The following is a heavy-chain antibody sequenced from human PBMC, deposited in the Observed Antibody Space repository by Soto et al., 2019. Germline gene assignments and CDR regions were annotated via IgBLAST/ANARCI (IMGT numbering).Heavy chain of an antibody. Sequence: SETLSLTCTVSGGSISNYYWSWVRQSPGMGLEWIGYIYYSGLTKYNPSLKSRVTISVGTSKNQFSLRLSSMTAADSAVYYCARSGDYTNYYYYYLDVWGKGTTVTVSS. J-gene: IGHJ6*03. CDR1: GGSISNYY. V-gene: IGHV4-59*08. D-gene: IGHD4-17*01. CDR3: ARSGDYTNYYYYYLDV. CDR2: IYYSGLT.